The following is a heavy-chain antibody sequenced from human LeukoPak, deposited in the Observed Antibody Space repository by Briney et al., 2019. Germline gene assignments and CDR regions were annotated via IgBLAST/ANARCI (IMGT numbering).Heavy chain of an antibody. J-gene: IGHJ6*03. CDR3: ARGISSSSFDYYYYYMDV. V-gene: IGHV4-34*01. D-gene: IGHD6-6*01. Sequence: PSETLSLTCAVYGGSFSGYYWSWIRQPPGKGLEWIGEINNSGRTNYNPSLKRRVTISVDTSKNQFSLKLSSVTAADTAVYYCARGISSSSFDYYYYYMDVWGKGTTVTVSS. CDR1: GGSFSGYY. CDR2: INNSGRT.